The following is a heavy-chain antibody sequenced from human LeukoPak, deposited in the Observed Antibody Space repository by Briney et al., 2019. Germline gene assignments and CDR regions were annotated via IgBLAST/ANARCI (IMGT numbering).Heavy chain of an antibody. Sequence: GGSLKLSCAASGFTFSGSAMHWVRQASGKGLEWVGRIRSKTNSYATAYAASVKGRFTISRDDSKNTAYLQMNSLKTEDTAVYYCTSQGYGDYWVDAFDIWGQGTMVTVSS. CDR1: GFTFSGSA. D-gene: IGHD4-17*01. V-gene: IGHV3-73*01. CDR2: IRSKTNSYAT. J-gene: IGHJ3*02. CDR3: TSQGYGDYWVDAFDI.